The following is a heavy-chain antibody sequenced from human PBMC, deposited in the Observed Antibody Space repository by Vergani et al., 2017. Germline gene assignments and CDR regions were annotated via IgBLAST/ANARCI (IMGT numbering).Heavy chain of an antibody. V-gene: IGHV3-30*02. D-gene: IGHD2/OR15-2a*01. J-gene: IGHJ6*02. CDR3: ANSVIAGNVGVAYVGMEV. CDR1: GFTLHTYG. Sequence: QVQILQSGGGVVQPGGSLRLSCTLSGFTLHTYGIHWVRQAPGKGLEWVSFIRYDGSSEYYGDSVKGRFTISRDKSQNTVNLQMNSLRTEDTAVYFCANSVIAGNVGVAYVGMEVWGRGTTVTVSS. CDR2: IRYDGSSE.